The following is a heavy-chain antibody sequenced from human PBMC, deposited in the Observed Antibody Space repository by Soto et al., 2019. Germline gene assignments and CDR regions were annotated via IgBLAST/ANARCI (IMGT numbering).Heavy chain of an antibody. Sequence: PGGSLRLSCAASGFTFSSYGMHWVRQAPGKGLEWVAVISYDGSNKYYADSVKGRFTISRDNSKNTLYLQMNSLRAEDTAVYYCAKPGGSSWYGDLHYYYGMDVWGQGTTVTVSS. V-gene: IGHV3-30*18. CDR3: AKPGGSSWYGDLHYYYGMDV. J-gene: IGHJ6*02. D-gene: IGHD6-13*01. CDR2: ISYDGSNK. CDR1: GFTFSSYG.